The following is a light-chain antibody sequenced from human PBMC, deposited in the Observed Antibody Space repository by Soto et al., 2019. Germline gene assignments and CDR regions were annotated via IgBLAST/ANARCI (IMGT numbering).Light chain of an antibody. CDR1: QIISSW. Sequence: DIQLTQSPSFLSASVVDSVTITCRASQIISSWLAFYHQKPGKAPKLLIYDASSLESGVTSRFSGSGSGTEFPIXXSSLQPEDFATYYCKQLDTFLLTFGGGTKVDI. CDR3: KQLDTFLLT. V-gene: IGKV1-5*01. J-gene: IGKJ4*01. CDR2: DAS.